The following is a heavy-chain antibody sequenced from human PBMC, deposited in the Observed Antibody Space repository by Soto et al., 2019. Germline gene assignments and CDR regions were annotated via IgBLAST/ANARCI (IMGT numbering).Heavy chain of an antibody. CDR1: GFTFSSYA. D-gene: IGHD1-20*01. CDR3: ARDRRITGDRGYGMDV. J-gene: IGHJ6*02. Sequence: LRLSCAASGFTFSSYAMHWVRQAPGKGLEWVAVISYDGSNKYYADSVKGRFTISRDNSKNTLYLQMNSLRAEDTAVYYCARDRRITGDRGYGMDVWGQGTTVTVSS. CDR2: ISYDGSNK. V-gene: IGHV3-30-3*01.